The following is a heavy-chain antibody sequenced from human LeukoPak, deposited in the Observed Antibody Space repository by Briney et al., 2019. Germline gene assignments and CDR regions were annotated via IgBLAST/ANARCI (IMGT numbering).Heavy chain of an antibody. CDR1: GFTFSRYW. CDR3: ARVETAMDAYFDY. V-gene: IGHV3-7*04. Sequence: GGSLRLSCAASGFTFSRYWMSWVRQAPGKGLEWVANIKQDGSEKYYVDSVKGRFTISRDNAKNSLYLQMNSLRAEDTAVYYCARVETAMDAYFDYWGQGTLVTGPS. D-gene: IGHD5-18*01. J-gene: IGHJ4*02. CDR2: IKQDGSEK.